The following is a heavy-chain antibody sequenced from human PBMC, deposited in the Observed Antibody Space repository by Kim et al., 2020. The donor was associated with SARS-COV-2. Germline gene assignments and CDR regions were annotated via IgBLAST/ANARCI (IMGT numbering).Heavy chain of an antibody. CDR2: IFYSGST. CDR3: ARHVIAEHFDY. V-gene: IGHV4-39*01. CDR1: GGSISGSTSY. J-gene: IGHJ4*01. Sequence: SETLSLTCTVSGGSISGSTSYWGWIRQPPGKGLEWIGSIFYSGSTYYNPSLRSRVTISVHTSTTQFSLKLNSVNAADTAVYYCARHVIAEHFDYWGHGTL. D-gene: IGHD6-13*01.